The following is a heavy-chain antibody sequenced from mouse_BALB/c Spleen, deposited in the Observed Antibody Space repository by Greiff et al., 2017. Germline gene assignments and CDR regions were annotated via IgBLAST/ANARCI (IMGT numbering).Heavy chain of an antibody. V-gene: IGHV3-2*02. CDR2: ISYSGST. CDR1: GYSITSDYA. D-gene: IGHD2-1*01. Sequence: DVKLQESGPGLVKPSQSLSLTCTVTGYSITSDYAWNWIRQFPGNKLEWMGYISYSGSTSYNPSLKSRISITRDTSKNQFFLQLNSVTTEDTATYYCARPLLGAMDYWGQGTSVTVSS. CDR3: ARPLLGAMDY. J-gene: IGHJ4*01.